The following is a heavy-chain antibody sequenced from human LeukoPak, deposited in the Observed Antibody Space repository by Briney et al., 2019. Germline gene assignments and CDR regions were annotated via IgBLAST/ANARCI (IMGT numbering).Heavy chain of an antibody. CDR3: ARGWELRVYFDY. J-gene: IGHJ4*02. Sequence: ASVKVSCKASGYTFTSYYMHWVRQAPGQGLEWMGIINPSGGITNYAQKFQGRVTMTRDTSISTAYMELSRLRSDDTAVYYCARGWELRVYFDYWGQGTLVTVSS. CDR1: GYTFTSYY. V-gene: IGHV1-46*01. CDR2: INPSGGIT. D-gene: IGHD1-26*01.